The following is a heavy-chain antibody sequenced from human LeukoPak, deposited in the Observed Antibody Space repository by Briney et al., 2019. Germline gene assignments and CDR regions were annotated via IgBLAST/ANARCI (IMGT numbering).Heavy chain of an antibody. CDR1: GFTFSSYA. CDR3: AKDLGITGTTGAFDI. V-gene: IGHV3-23*01. J-gene: IGHJ3*02. CDR2: ISGSGGST. Sequence: GGSLRLSCAASGFTFSSYAMSWVRQAPGKGLEWVSAISGSGGSTYYTDSVKGRFTISRDNSKNTLYLQMNSLRAEDTAVYYCAKDLGITGTTGAFDIWGQGTMVTVSS. D-gene: IGHD1-7*01.